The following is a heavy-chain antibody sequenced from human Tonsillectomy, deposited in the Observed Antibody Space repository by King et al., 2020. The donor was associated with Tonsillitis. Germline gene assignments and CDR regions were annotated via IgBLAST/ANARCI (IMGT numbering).Heavy chain of an antibody. CDR3: ARWWGHQWGYGLDL. Sequence: VQLVESGAEVKKPGESLRISCKGSGYSFTSYWINWVRQMPGKGLEWMGTIDPSDSYTNYSPSFQGHVTISADKSISTAYLQWRSLKASDTAMYHCARWWGHQWGYGLDLWGQETTVTLSS. CDR1: GYSFTSYW. V-gene: IGHV5-10-1*03. J-gene: IGHJ6*02. CDR2: IDPSDSYT. D-gene: IGHD2-21*02.